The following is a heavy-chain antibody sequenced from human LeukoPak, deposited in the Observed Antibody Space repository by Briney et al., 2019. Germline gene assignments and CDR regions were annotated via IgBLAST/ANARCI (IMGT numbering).Heavy chain of an antibody. CDR2: ISGSGDSA. J-gene: IGHJ4*02. CDR3: AKDGLGYCSSTTCYQFDY. Sequence: GGSLKLSCAASGFTSGFTFSTYAMTWVRQAPGKGLEWLSAISGSGDSAYYADSVKGRFTISRDNSKNTLYLQMNSLRAEDTAVYYCAKDGLGYCSSTTCYQFDYWGQGTLVTVSS. CDR1: GFTSGFTFSTYA. V-gene: IGHV3-23*01. D-gene: IGHD2-2*01.